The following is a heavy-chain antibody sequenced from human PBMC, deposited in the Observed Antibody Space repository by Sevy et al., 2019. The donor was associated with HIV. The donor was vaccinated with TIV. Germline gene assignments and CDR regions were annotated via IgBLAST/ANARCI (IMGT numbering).Heavy chain of an antibody. D-gene: IGHD6-19*01. Sequence: GGSLRLSCVASGFTFSRYSMNWVRQAPGKGLEWVSNIGSTGPTIYYADSVKGRFTISRDNAKHSLYLQRNSLREEDTAVYYCARPGSGWFEFDSWGQGTLVTVSS. CDR2: IGSTGPTI. CDR3: ARPGSGWFEFDS. V-gene: IGHV3-48*02. J-gene: IGHJ4*02. CDR1: GFTFSRYS.